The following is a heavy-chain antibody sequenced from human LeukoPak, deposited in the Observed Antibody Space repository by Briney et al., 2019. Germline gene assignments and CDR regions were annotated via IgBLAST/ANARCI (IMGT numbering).Heavy chain of an antibody. CDR3: AKGGYSIAAYYYYYYMDV. Sequence: GGSLRLSCAASGFTFSGSALHWIRQASGKGLEWVGRIRSKANSYATAYAASVKGRFTISRDNSKNTLYLQMNSLRAEDTAVYYCAKGGYSIAAYYYYYYMDVWGQGTLVTVSS. CDR1: GFTFSGSA. CDR2: IRSKANSYAT. V-gene: IGHV3-73*01. D-gene: IGHD6-25*01. J-gene: IGHJ6*03.